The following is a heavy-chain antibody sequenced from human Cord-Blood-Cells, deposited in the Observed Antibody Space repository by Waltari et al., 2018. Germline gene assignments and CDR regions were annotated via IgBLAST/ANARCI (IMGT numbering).Heavy chain of an antibody. D-gene: IGHD6-13*01. CDR1: GFTVSSNY. V-gene: IGHV3-53*01. CDR3: ARSPKGRGGAAAY. J-gene: IGHJ4*02. CDR2: IYSGGST. Sequence: EVQLVEYGGGLIQPGGSLRLSCAASGFTVSSNYMSWVRQAPGKGLEWVSVIYSGGSTYYADSVKGRFTISRDNSKNTLYLQMNSLRAEDTAVYYCARSPKGRGGAAAYWGQGTLVTVSS.